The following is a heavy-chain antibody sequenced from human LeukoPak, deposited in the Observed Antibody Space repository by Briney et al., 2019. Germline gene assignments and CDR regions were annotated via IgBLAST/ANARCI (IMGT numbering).Heavy chain of an antibody. CDR1: GFSVGNRH. D-gene: IGHD2/OR15-2a*01. V-gene: IGHV3-53*01. CDR2: IDTSDRT. CDR3: AGGQYDVIYPTHF. Sequence: GGSLRLSCAASGFSVGNRHLSWVRQAPGKGLECVSVIDTSDRTFYPDSVKGRFTISRDISKNTLYLGMNSLRLDDTAVYYCAGGQYDVIYPTHFWGQGTLVIVSS. J-gene: IGHJ4*02.